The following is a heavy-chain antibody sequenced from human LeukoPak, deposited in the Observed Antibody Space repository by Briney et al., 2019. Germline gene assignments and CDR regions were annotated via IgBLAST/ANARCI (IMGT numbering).Heavy chain of an antibody. Sequence: GASVKVSCKASGYTFTSYGISWVRQAPGQGLEWMGWISTYNGNTNYAQKLQGRVIMTTDTSTSTAYMELRSLRSDDTAVYYCARDSASTMVRGVIKDWGQGTLVTVSS. J-gene: IGHJ4*02. CDR3: ARDSASTMVRGVIKD. D-gene: IGHD3-10*01. CDR2: ISTYNGNT. CDR1: GYTFTSYG. V-gene: IGHV1-18*01.